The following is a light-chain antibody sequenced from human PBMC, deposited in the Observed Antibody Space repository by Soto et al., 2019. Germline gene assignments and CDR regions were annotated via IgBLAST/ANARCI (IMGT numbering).Light chain of an antibody. J-gene: IGLJ2*01. CDR1: SSNIGAGYD. Sequence: QSVLTQPPSVSGAXGQRVXISCTGSSSNIGAGYDVHWYQQLPGTAPKLLVYGYNNRPSGVPDRFSVSKSGTSASLTITGLQTEDEADYYCQSYDSSLSAWVFGGGTKLTVL. CDR3: QSYDSSLSAWV. CDR2: GYN. V-gene: IGLV1-40*01.